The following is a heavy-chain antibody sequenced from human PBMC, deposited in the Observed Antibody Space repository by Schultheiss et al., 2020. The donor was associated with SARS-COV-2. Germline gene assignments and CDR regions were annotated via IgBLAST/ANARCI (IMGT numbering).Heavy chain of an antibody. CDR3: ARATHGVAARAFDY. CDR2: IVTAGDT. D-gene: IGHD6-6*01. Sequence: GGSLRLSFAASGFTFSTYDMHWVRQPTGKGLEWVSAIVTAGDTYYIDSVKGRFTISREDAKNSFYLQMNNLRAEDTAVYYCARATHGVAARAFDYWGQGTLVTVSS. V-gene: IGHV3-13*01. J-gene: IGHJ4*02. CDR1: GFTFSTYD.